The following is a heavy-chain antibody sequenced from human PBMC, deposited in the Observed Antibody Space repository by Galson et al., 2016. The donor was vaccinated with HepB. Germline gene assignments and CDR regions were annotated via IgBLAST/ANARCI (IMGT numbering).Heavy chain of an antibody. CDR2: IDSSGHST. CDR1: EFTFSSYA. Sequence: SLRLSCAASEFTFSSYAMSWVRQAPGKGLEWVSAIDSSGHSTYYTDSVTGRFTISRDNSKNTLYLQMNSLRAEDTAVYYCARSTRGYHDWGQGTLVTVSS. J-gene: IGHJ4*02. CDR3: ARSTRGYHD. D-gene: IGHD3-22*01. V-gene: IGHV3-23*01.